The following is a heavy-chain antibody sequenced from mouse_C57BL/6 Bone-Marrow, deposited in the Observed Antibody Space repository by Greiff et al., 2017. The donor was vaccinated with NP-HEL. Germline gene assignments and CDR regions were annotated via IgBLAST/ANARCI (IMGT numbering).Heavy chain of an antibody. Sequence: DVMLVESGGGLVQPGGSLSLSCAASGFTFTDYYMSWVRQPPGKALEWLGFIRNKANGYTTEYSASVKGRFTISRDNSQSILYLQMNALRAEDSATYYCARDADYDYDEGFDAWGQGTTLTVSS. J-gene: IGHJ2*01. CDR1: GFTFTDYY. CDR3: ARDADYDYDEGFDA. CDR2: IRNKANGYTT. V-gene: IGHV7-3*01. D-gene: IGHD2-4*01.